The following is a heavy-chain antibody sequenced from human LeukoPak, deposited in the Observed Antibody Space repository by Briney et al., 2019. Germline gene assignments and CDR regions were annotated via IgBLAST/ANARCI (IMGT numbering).Heavy chain of an antibody. CDR3: AKDGYGVLDY. Sequence: GGSLRLSSAASGFXFSNYVISWVRQAPGKGLEWVSDISGGGSSTHYADSVKGRFTISRENSQNTLYLQMNSLRAEDTAVYYCAKDGYGVLDYWGQGTLVTVSS. D-gene: IGHD4-17*01. V-gene: IGHV3-23*01. CDR2: ISGGGSST. CDR1: GFXFSNYV. J-gene: IGHJ4*02.